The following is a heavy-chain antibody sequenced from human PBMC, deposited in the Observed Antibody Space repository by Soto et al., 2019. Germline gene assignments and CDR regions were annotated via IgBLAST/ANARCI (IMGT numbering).Heavy chain of an antibody. CDR2: ISYDGSNK. V-gene: IGHV3-30*18. CDR1: GFTFSSYG. D-gene: IGHD1-26*01. Sequence: GGSLRLSCAASGFTFSSYGMHWVHQAPGKGLEWVAVISYDGSNKYYADSVKGRFTISRDNSKNTLYLQMNSLRAEDTAVYYCAKERLDRGGYGSHLAPTYWGQGTLVTVSS. J-gene: IGHJ4*02. CDR3: AKERLDRGGYGSHLAPTY.